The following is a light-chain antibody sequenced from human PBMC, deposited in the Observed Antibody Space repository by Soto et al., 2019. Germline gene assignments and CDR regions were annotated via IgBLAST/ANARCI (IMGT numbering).Light chain of an antibody. Sequence: QSVLTQPPSASGTPGQRVTISCSGSSSNIGSNTVNWYQQLPGTAPKLVIYSNNQRPSGVPDRFSGSKSGTSASLAISGLQSEDEADYYCVAWDDSLNGYVGFSGGTKVTVL. CDR1: SSNIGSNT. J-gene: IGLJ2*01. CDR3: VAWDDSLNGYVG. V-gene: IGLV1-44*01. CDR2: SNN.